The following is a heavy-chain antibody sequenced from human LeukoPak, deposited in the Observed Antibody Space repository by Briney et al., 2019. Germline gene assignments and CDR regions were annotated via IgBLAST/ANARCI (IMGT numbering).Heavy chain of an antibody. CDR3: ARDAPQHLDY. CDR2: IYTSGST. V-gene: IGHV4-61*02. J-gene: IGHJ4*02. CDR1: GGSISSGSYY. D-gene: IGHD6-13*01. Sequence: SQTLSLTCTVSGGSISSGSYYWSWIRQPAGKGLEWIGRIYTSGSTNYNPSLKSRVTISVDTSKNQFSLKLSSVTAADTAVYYCARDAPQHLDYWGQGTLVTVSS.